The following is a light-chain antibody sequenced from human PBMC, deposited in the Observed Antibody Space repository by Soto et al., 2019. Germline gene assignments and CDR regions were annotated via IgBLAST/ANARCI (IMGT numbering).Light chain of an antibody. J-gene: IGKJ1*01. V-gene: IGKV3-20*01. CDR1: QSLSGNY. CDR3: QHYGASPWT. CDR2: RAS. Sequence: NVLTQSPGSLSLSPGERATLSCRASQSLSGNYLAWYQQKPGQAPRVLIYRASIRATGISDRFSGSGSGTDFTLTISRLGPEDFAVYYCQHYGASPWTFGQGTKVDNK.